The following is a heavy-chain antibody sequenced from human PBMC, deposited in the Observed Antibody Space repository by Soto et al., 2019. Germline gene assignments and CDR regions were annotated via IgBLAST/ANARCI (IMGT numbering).Heavy chain of an antibody. Sequence: SVKVSCKASGGTFSNYAINWVRQAPGQGLEWMGGIIPLFGTPNYAQKFQGRVTFTAHKSTSTAYMELRSLRSDDTAVYYCARGWETVGTTTPFAYWGQGTLVTV. CDR3: ARGWETVGTTTPFAY. V-gene: IGHV1-69*06. CDR1: GGTFSNYA. CDR2: IIPLFGTP. D-gene: IGHD1-26*01. J-gene: IGHJ4*02.